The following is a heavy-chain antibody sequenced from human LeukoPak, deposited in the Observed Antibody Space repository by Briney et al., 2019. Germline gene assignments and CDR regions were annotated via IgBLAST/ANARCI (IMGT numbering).Heavy chain of an antibody. CDR1: GFTLSSYA. CDR3: ARMMTDY. CDR2: ISYDGSNK. V-gene: IGHV3-30-3*01. D-gene: IGHD3-16*01. J-gene: IGHJ4*02. Sequence: GRSLRLSCAASGFTLSSYAIHWVRQAPPKGLEWVAVISYDGSNKYYADSVKGRFTISRDNSKNTLYLQMNSLRAEGTAVYYCARMMTDYWGQGTLVTVSS.